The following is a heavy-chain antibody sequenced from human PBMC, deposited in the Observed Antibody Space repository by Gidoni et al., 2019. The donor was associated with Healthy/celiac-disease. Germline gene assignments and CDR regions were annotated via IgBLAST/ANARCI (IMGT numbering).Heavy chain of an antibody. V-gene: IGHV4-39*01. CDR1: GDYIRSSSYF. CDR3: ARRGYSGYEFYFDY. D-gene: IGHD5-12*01. Sequence: QLQLQESGPGLVKPSETLCLTCTVSGDYIRSSSYFWGWIRQPPGKGLEWIGNIYYSGITDYNPSLKSRVTISVDTPTNQFSLRLSSVTAADTAVYYCARRGYSGYEFYFDYWGQGTLVTASS. J-gene: IGHJ4*02. CDR2: IYYSGIT.